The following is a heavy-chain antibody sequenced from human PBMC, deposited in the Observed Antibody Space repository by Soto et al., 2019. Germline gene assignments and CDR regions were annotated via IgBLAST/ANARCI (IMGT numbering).Heavy chain of an antibody. D-gene: IGHD4-17*01. CDR1: GYSFTRYW. V-gene: IGHV5-51*01. J-gene: IGHJ4*02. Sequence: PGESLKISCQGFGYSFTRYWIGWVRQMPGKGLEWMGIIFPGDSATRYSPSFRGQVTISADKSIITAYLQWSSLKAADSGLYFFARRDYADSSRGGFDYWGQGTLVTVSS. CDR2: IFPGDSAT. CDR3: ARRDYADSSRGGFDY.